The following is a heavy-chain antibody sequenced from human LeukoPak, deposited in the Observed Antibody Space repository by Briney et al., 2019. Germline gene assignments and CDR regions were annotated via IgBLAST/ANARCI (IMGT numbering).Heavy chain of an antibody. CDR1: GYTFTGYY. D-gene: IGHD2-2*01. V-gene: IGHV1-2*02. J-gene: IGHJ6*03. CDR2: INPNSGGT. Sequence: ASVKVSCKASGYTFTGYYMHWVRQAPGQGLEWMGWINPNSGGTNYAQKFQGRVTMTRDTSISTAYMELSRLRSDDTAVYYCARGDIVVVPAAIPDRYYMDVWGKGTTVTVSS. CDR3: ARGDIVVVPAAIPDRYYMDV.